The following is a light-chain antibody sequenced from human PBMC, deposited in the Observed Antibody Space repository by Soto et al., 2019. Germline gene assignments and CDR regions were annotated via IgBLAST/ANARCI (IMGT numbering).Light chain of an antibody. Sequence: QSALTQPASVSGSPGQSITISCTGTSSDVGGYNYVSWYQQHPGKAPKLMIYDVSNRPSGVSNRFSGSKSGNTASLTSSGLQAADEADYYCSSYTSSSTLMVFGGGTKLTVL. CDR3: SSYTSSSTLMV. V-gene: IGLV2-14*01. CDR1: SSDVGGYNY. CDR2: DVS. J-gene: IGLJ2*01.